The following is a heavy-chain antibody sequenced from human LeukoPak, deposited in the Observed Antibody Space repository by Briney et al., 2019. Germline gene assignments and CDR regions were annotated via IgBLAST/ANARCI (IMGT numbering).Heavy chain of an antibody. CDR3: AGGDSGYCSSTSCYYMDV. CDR1: GYSISSGYY. D-gene: IGHD2-2*01. CDR2: IYHSGST. V-gene: IGHV4-38-2*02. Sequence: PSETLSLTCTVSGYSISSGYYWGWIRQPPGKGLEWIGSIYHSGSTYYNPSLKSRVTISVDTSKNQFSLKLSSVTAADTAVYYCAGGDSGYCSSTSCYYMDVWGKETTVTVSS. J-gene: IGHJ6*03.